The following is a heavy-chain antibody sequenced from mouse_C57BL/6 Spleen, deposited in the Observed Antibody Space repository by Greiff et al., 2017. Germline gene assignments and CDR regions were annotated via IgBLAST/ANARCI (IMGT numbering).Heavy chain of an antibody. CDR2: IYPGDGDT. D-gene: IGHD2-4*01. CDR3: ARTLGLRDYYAMDY. Sequence: QVQLQQSGSELVKPGASVKISCKASGYAFSSSWMNWVKQRPGKGLGWIGRIYPGDGDTNYNGKFKGKATLTADKSSSTAYMQLSSLTSEDSAVYFCARTLGLRDYYAMDYWGQGTSVTVSS. CDR1: GYAFSSSW. J-gene: IGHJ4*01. V-gene: IGHV1-82*01.